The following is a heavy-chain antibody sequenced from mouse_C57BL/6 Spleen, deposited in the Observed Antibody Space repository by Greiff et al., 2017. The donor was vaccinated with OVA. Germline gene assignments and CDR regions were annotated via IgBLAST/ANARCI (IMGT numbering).Heavy chain of an antibody. CDR1: GYSFTGYY. Sequence: VQLQQSGPELVKPGASVKISCKASGYSFTGYYMHWVKQSSEKSLEWIGEINPSTGGTSYNQKFEGKATLTVDKSSSTAYMQLKSLTSEDSAVYYCARGYSNYEGVLAYWGQGTLVTVSA. CDR3: ARGYSNYEGVLAY. J-gene: IGHJ3*01. CDR2: INPSTGGT. V-gene: IGHV1-43*01. D-gene: IGHD2-5*01.